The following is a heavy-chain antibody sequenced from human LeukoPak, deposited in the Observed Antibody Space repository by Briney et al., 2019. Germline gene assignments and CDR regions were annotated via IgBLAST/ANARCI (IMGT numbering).Heavy chain of an antibody. D-gene: IGHD3-10*01. J-gene: IGHJ3*02. Sequence: SETLSLTCTVSGGSISSSSNYWGWIRQPPGKGLEWIGTIYYSGSTYYNPSLKSRVTISVDTSKNQFSLKLSSVTAADTAVYYCARGRSTMVRGVFDAFDIWGQGTMVTVSS. CDR2: IYYSGST. CDR3: ARGRSTMVRGVFDAFDI. CDR1: GGSISSSSNY. V-gene: IGHV4-39*07.